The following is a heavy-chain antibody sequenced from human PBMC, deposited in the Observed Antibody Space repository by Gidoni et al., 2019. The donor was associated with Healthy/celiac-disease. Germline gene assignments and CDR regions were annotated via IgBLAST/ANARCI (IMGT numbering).Heavy chain of an antibody. CDR1: GFTFSSYG. J-gene: IGHJ4*02. CDR2: ISYDGSNK. V-gene: IGHV3-30*18. D-gene: IGHD6-13*01. Sequence: QVQLVESGGGVVQPGRSLRLSCAASGFTFSSYGMHWVRQAPGKGLEWVAVISYDGSNKDYADSVKGRFTISRDNSKNTLYLQMNSLRAEDTAVYYCAKDPGYSSILTDNYFDYWGQGTLVTVSS. CDR3: AKDPGYSSILTDNYFDY.